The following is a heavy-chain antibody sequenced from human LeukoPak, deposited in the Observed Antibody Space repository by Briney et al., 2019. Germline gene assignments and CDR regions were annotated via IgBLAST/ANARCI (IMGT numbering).Heavy chain of an antibody. CDR3: ARTRGYSYGYRKYYYYGMDV. CDR1: GGSIISSSYY. D-gene: IGHD5-18*01. V-gene: IGHV4-39*01. J-gene: IGHJ6*02. CDR2: VYYSGST. Sequence: SETLSLTCTVSGGSIISSSYYWGWIRQPPGKGLEWIGSVYYSGSTYYNPSLKSRVTISVDTSKNQFSLKLSSVTAADMSVYYCARTRGYSYGYRKYYYYGMDVWGQGTTVTVSS.